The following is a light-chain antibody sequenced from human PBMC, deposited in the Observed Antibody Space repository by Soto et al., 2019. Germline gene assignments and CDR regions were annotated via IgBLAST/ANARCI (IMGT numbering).Light chain of an antibody. Sequence: DIQLTQSPSTLSASVGDRVTITCRASQSISSWLAWYQQKPGKVPKLLIYDASSLESGVPSRFSGSGSGTEFTLTISSLQPDDFATYYFRQYNSYPDTVGQGSKLGIK. CDR1: QSISSW. CDR3: RQYNSYPDT. CDR2: DAS. V-gene: IGKV1-5*01. J-gene: IGKJ2*01.